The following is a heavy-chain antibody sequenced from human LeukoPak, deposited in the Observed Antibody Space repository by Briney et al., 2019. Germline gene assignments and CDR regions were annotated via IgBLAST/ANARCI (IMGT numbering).Heavy chain of an antibody. CDR3: ARVGTQRRYYFDY. V-gene: IGHV4-59*01. CDR2: IYYSGST. Sequence: KSSQTLSLTCTVSGGSISSYYWSWIRQPPGKGLEWIGYIYYSGSTNYNPSLKSRVTISVDTSKNQFSLKLSSVTAADTAVYYCARVGTQRRYYFDYWGQGTLVTVSS. CDR1: GGSISSYY. D-gene: IGHD1-1*01. J-gene: IGHJ4*02.